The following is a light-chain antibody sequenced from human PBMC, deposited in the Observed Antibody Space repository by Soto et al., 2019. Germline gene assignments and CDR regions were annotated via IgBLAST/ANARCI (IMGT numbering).Light chain of an antibody. CDR3: SSYTTSSTWL. Sequence: QSVLTQPASVSGSPGQSITISCTGTSSDIGRYNYVSWYQQHPGRAPKLMIYEVSNRPSGVSDRFSGSKSGNTASLTISGLQAEDEADYYCSSYTTSSTWLFAGGTKLTVL. V-gene: IGLV2-14*01. CDR1: SSDIGRYNY. J-gene: IGLJ3*02. CDR2: EVS.